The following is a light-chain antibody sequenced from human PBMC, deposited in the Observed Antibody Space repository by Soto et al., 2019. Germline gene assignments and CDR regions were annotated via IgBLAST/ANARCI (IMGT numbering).Light chain of an antibody. CDR3: SSYTSISIDVL. V-gene: IGLV2-14*03. J-gene: IGLJ2*01. CDR1: SSDVGGYNY. CDR2: DVG. Sequence: QSVLTQPASVSGSPGQSITISCSGTSSDVGGYNYVSWYQHLPGKAPKLMLYDVGNRPSGVSNRFSGSKSGNTASLTISGLQAEDEADYYCSSYTSISIDVLFGGGTKLTVL.